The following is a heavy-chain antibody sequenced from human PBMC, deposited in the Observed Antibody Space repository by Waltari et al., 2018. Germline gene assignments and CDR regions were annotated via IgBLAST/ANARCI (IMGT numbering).Heavy chain of an antibody. CDR3: ARESRLGLRAFDV. D-gene: IGHD2-21*02. V-gene: IGHV4-30-2*01. Sequence: QVRLEESGSGVLRPSQTLSLTCSVSGIYILSGGYSWTWFRQTPGKGLEWIGHLDNSGNPVYNRSLMGRVSVSIYISGSQFSLKLNSVTAADTATYFCARESRLGLRAFDVWGQGKTVIVSS. CDR2: LDNSGNP. J-gene: IGHJ3*01. CDR1: GIYILSGGYS.